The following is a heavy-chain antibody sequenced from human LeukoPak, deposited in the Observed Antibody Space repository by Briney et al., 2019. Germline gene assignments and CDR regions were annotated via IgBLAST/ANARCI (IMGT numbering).Heavy chain of an antibody. CDR3: ARTYSSSWYGAFDI. CDR2: IYHSGST. Sequence: SETLSLTCTVSGYSISSGYYWGWIRQPPGKGLEWIGSIYHSGSTYYNPSLKSRVTISVDTSKNQFSLKLSSVTAADTAVYYCARTYSSSWYGAFDIWGQGTMVTVSS. V-gene: IGHV4-38-2*02. D-gene: IGHD6-13*01. J-gene: IGHJ3*02. CDR1: GYSISSGYY.